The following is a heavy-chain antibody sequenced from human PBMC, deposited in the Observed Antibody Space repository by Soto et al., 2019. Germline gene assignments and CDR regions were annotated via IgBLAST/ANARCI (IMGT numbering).Heavy chain of an antibody. CDR3: ARSQSGYSRDC. Sequence: QVQLVESGGGVVQPGRSLTLSCVASGFSFSDYGIHWVRQAPGKGLEWVALIWYDGSNKYYADSVKGRFTISRDNSKNTVYLQMSSLRAEDTAVYYCARSQSGYSRDCWGQGTLVTVSS. V-gene: IGHV3-33*01. CDR1: GFSFSDYG. D-gene: IGHD5-12*01. J-gene: IGHJ4*02. CDR2: IWYDGSNK.